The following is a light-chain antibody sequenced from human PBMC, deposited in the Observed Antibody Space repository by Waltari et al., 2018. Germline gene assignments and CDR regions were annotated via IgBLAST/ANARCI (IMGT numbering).Light chain of an antibody. CDR2: DVS. J-gene: IGLJ2*01. CDR1: SSDVGGYNS. Sequence: QSVLSQPASVXGSPRXSITISCTGTSSDVGGYNSVSWYQRHPGKAPKLMIYDVSNRPSGVSNRFYGSKSGNTASLTISGLQAEDEADYYCSSYTSSTTLVFGGGTQLTVL. V-gene: IGLV2-14*03. CDR3: SSYTSSTTLV.